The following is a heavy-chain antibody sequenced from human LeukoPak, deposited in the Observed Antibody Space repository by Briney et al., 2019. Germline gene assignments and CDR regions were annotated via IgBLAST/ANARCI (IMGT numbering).Heavy chain of an antibody. J-gene: IGHJ3*02. V-gene: IGHV3-30-3*01. Sequence: GGSLRLSCAASGFTFSSYAMHWVRQAPGKGLEWVAVISYDGSNKYYADSVKGRFTISRDNSKNTLYLQMNSLRAEDTAVYYCARGVTPAAFDIWGQGTMVTVSS. CDR3: ARGVTPAAFDI. CDR1: GFTFSSYA. CDR2: ISYDGSNK.